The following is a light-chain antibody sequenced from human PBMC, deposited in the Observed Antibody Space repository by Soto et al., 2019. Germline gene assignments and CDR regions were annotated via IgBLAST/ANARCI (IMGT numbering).Light chain of an antibody. CDR2: GVN. Sequence: QSVLTQPRSVSGSPGQSVTISCTGTSSDVGAYDYVSWYQHHPGKAPKLIIYGVNKRPSGVPDRFSGSKSGNTASLTISGLQAEDEADYSCCSYPASSTYVVFGGGTMLTVL. J-gene: IGLJ2*01. CDR3: CSYPASSTYVV. CDR1: SSDVGAYDY. V-gene: IGLV2-11*01.